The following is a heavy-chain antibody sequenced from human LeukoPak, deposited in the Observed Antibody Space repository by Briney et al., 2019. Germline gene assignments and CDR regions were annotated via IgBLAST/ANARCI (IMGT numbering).Heavy chain of an antibody. CDR1: GYTFTGYY. D-gene: IGHD1-26*01. V-gene: IGHV1-2*02. J-gene: IGHJ4*02. CDR2: INSDSGGT. Sequence: ASVKVSCMASGYTFTGYYIYWVRQAPGQGLEWMGWINSDSGGTNYAQKFQGRVTMTRDTSIGTASMELSRLRSDDTAMYYCATVTVGTTNDYWGQGTLVTVSS. CDR3: ATVTVGTTNDY.